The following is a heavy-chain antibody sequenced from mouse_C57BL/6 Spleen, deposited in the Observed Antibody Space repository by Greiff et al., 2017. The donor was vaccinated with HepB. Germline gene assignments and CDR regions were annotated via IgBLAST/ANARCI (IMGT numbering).Heavy chain of an antibody. Sequence: VQLQQSGPVLVKPGASVKMSCKASGYTFTDYYMNWVKQSHGKSLEWIGVINPYNGGTSYNQKFKGKATLTVDKSSSTAYMELNSLTSEDSAVYYCARSDSSYGFAYWGQVTLVTVSA. D-gene: IGHD2-12*01. CDR3: ARSDSSYGFAY. V-gene: IGHV1-19*01. CDR2: INPYNGGT. J-gene: IGHJ3*01. CDR1: GYTFTDYY.